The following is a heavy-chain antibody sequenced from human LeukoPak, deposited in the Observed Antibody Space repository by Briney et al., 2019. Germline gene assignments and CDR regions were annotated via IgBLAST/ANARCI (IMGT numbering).Heavy chain of an antibody. J-gene: IGHJ4*02. CDR3: ARDVKSYSSGASYFDY. D-gene: IGHD6-19*01. V-gene: IGHV3-21*01. CDR2: ISKSNSYM. Sequence: PGGSLRLSCAASGFTFSNYGMSWVRQAPGKGLEWVSSISKSNSYMYYADSVKGRFTISRDNAKNSLYLQMNSLRAEDTAVYYCARDVKSYSSGASYFDYWGQGTLVTVSS. CDR1: GFTFSNYG.